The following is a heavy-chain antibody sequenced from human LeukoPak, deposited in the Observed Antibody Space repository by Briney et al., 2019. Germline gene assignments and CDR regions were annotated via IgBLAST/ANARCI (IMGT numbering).Heavy chain of an antibody. V-gene: IGHV4-59*01. Sequence: SETLSLTCTVSGGSISSYYWSWIRQPPGKGLEWIGCIYYSGSTKYKPSLKSRVTISVDTSKNQFSLRLGSVTTADTAVYYCARSPTVALIDYWGQGTLVTVSS. J-gene: IGHJ4*02. CDR1: GGSISSYY. CDR3: ARSPTVALIDY. D-gene: IGHD4-23*01. CDR2: IYYSGST.